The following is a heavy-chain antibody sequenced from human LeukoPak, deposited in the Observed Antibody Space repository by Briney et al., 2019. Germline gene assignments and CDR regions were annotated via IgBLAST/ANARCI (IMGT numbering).Heavy chain of an antibody. Sequence: PGRSLRLSCAASGFTFSSYAMHWVRQAPGKGLEWVAVISYDGSNKYYADSVKGRFTISRDNSKNTLYLQMNSLRAEDTAVYYCARVGKYYYDSSGSEFGYWGQGTLVTVSS. D-gene: IGHD3-22*01. V-gene: IGHV3-30*04. CDR2: ISYDGSNK. CDR3: ARVGKYYYDSSGSEFGY. J-gene: IGHJ4*02. CDR1: GFTFSSYA.